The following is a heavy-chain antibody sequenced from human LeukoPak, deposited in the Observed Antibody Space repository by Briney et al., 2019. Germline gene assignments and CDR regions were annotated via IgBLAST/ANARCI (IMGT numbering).Heavy chain of an antibody. CDR1: GFTFSSYA. CDR3: ARDKVVFFGELAP. Sequence: GGSLRLSCAASGFTFSSYAMHWVRQAPGKGLEWVAVISYDGSNKYYADSVKGRFTISRDNSKNTLYLQMNSLRAEDTAVYYCARDKVVFFGELAPWGQGTLATVSS. D-gene: IGHD3-10*01. V-gene: IGHV3-30*14. CDR2: ISYDGSNK. J-gene: IGHJ5*02.